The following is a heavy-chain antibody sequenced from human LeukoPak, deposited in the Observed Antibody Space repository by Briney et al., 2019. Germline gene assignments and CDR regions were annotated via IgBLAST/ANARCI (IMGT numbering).Heavy chain of an antibody. J-gene: IGHJ5*02. CDR1: GDSVTSGSYY. V-gene: IGHV4-61*01. Sequence: PSETLSLTCTLSGDSVTSGSYYWSWLRQPPGKRLEWIGYIYYSGGTNHNPSLKSRVTVSLDTSKNQSSLKLTSVTAADTAVYYCARGRGSGYWFDPWGQGTLVTVSS. CDR2: IYYSGGT. CDR3: ARGRGSGYWFDP. D-gene: IGHD6-25*01.